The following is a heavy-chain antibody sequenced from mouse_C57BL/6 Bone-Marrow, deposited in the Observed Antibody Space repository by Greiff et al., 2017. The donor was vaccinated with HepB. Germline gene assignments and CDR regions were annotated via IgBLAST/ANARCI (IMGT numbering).Heavy chain of an antibody. CDR1: GFTFSSYG. CDR3: ARPLDPAWFAY. J-gene: IGHJ3*01. V-gene: IGHV5-6*01. Sequence: EVQGVESGGDLVKPGGSLKLSCAASGFTFSSYGMSWVRQTPDKRLEWVATISSGGSYTYYPDSVKGRFTISRDKAKNTRYLQMSSLKSEDTAMYYCARPLDPAWFAYWGQGTLVTVSA. CDR2: ISSGGSYT.